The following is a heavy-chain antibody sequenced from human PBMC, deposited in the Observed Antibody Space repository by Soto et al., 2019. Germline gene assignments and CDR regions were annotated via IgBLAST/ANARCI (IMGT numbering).Heavy chain of an antibody. D-gene: IGHD3-10*01. Sequence: QVHLVESGGGLVKPGGSLRLSCAASGFTFSDYYMTWIRQAPGKGLEWVSYISSGGSSIYYADSVKGRFTISRDNAKNSLYLQMNILRVEDTAMYYCAGLVIGTIIRGAPDFWGLGTLVTVCS. CDR2: ISSGGSSI. CDR3: AGLVIGTIIRGAPDF. V-gene: IGHV3-11*01. CDR1: GFTFSDYY. J-gene: IGHJ4*02.